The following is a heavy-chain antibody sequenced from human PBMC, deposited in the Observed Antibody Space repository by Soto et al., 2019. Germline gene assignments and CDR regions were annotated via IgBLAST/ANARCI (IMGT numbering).Heavy chain of an antibody. D-gene: IGHD3-22*01. Sequence: SGGSLRLSCAASGFTFSNYGMHWVRQAPGKGLEWVAVIWYDGSNKYYADSAKGRFTISRDNSKNTLYLQMNSLRAEDTAVYYCARDGVGYYDSSGYSAYFQHWGQGTLVTVSS. J-gene: IGHJ1*01. CDR3: ARDGVGYYDSSGYSAYFQH. CDR1: GFTFSNYG. CDR2: IWYDGSNK. V-gene: IGHV3-33*01.